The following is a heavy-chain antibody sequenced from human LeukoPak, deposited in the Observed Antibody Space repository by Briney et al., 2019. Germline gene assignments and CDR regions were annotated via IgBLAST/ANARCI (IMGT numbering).Heavy chain of an antibody. D-gene: IGHD2-15*01. CDR3: AKDGRAKIVVVVAAKGRPYYFDY. V-gene: IGHV3-23*01. CDR1: GFTFSSYA. CDR2: ISGSGGST. J-gene: IGHJ4*02. Sequence: PGGSLRLSCAASGFTFSSYAMSWVRQAPGKGLEWVSAISGSGGSTYYADSVKGRFTISRDNSKNTLYLQMNSLRAEDTAVYYCAKDGRAKIVVVVAAKGRPYYFDYWGQGALVTVSS.